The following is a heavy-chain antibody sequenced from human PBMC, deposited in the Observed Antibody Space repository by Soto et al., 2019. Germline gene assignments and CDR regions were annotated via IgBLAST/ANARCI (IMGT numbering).Heavy chain of an antibody. CDR2: ISYDGSNK. Sequence: PGGSLRLSCAASGFTFSSYGMHWVRQAPGKGLEWVAVISYDGSNKYYADSVKGRFTISRHNSKNTLYLQMNSLRAEDTVVYYCAKSRIPYGDYPLDYWGQGTLVTVSS. J-gene: IGHJ4*02. D-gene: IGHD4-17*01. CDR3: AKSRIPYGDYPLDY. V-gene: IGHV3-30*18. CDR1: GFTFSSYG.